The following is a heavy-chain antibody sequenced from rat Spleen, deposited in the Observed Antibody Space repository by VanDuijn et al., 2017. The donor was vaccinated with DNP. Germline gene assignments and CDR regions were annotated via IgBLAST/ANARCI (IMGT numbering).Heavy chain of an antibody. Sequence: EVQLQESGPGLVKPSQSLSLTCSVTGYSITSHYWGWIRQFPGNKMEYIGHISFSGSPNYNPSLKSRISITRDTSKNLFFLHLDSVTTEDTATYYCARWVWYFDYWGQGIIVTVSS. CDR2: ISFSGSP. J-gene: IGHJ2*01. CDR3: ARWVWYFDY. CDR1: GYSITSHY. V-gene: IGHV3-1*01.